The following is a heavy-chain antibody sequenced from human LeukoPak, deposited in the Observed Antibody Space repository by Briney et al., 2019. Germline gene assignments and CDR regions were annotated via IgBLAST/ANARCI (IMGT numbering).Heavy chain of an antibody. Sequence: SETLSLTCTVSGGSISSSTSYWGWIRQPPGNGLEWIGSIYYSGSTSCNPSLKSRVTISVDTSKKQFSLKLDSVTAADTAVYYCARNASDSGTSYFDYWGQGTLVTVSS. CDR1: GGSISSSTSY. D-gene: IGHD1-26*01. CDR3: ARNASDSGTSYFDY. V-gene: IGHV4-39*01. CDR2: IYYSGST. J-gene: IGHJ4*02.